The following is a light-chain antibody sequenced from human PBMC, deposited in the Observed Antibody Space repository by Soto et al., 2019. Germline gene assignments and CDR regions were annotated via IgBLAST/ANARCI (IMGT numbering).Light chain of an antibody. CDR2: EVN. CDR3: SSYAGNNILL. J-gene: IGLJ3*02. CDR1: NSDIGGYNY. V-gene: IGLV2-8*01. Sequence: HSALTQPPSASGSPGQSVTISCTGTNSDIGGYNYVSWYRQNPGKAPKLMIYEVNKRPSGVPDRFSGSKSDNTASLTVSGLQAEDEADYYCSSYAGNNILLFGGGTKLTVL.